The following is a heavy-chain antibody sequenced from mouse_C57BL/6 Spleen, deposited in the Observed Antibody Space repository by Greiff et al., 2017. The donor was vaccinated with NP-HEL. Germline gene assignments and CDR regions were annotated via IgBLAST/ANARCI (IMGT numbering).Heavy chain of an antibody. Sequence: EVQLQQSGPELVKPGASVKISCKASGYTFTDYYMNWVKQSHGKSLEWIGDINPNNGGTSYNQKFKGKATLTVDKSSSTAYMELRSLTSEDSAVYYCALITTVVPYYAMDYWGQGTSVTVSS. CDR3: ALITTVVPYYAMDY. V-gene: IGHV1-26*01. CDR1: GYTFTDYY. J-gene: IGHJ4*01. D-gene: IGHD1-1*01. CDR2: INPNNGGT.